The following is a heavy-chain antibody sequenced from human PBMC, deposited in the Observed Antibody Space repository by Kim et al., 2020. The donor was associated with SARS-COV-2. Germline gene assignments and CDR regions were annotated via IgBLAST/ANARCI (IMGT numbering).Heavy chain of an antibody. Sequence: GGSLRLSCAASGFTFSNAWMSWVRQAPGKGLEWVGRIKSKTDGGTTDYAAPVKGRFTISRDDSKNTLYLQMNSLKTEDTAVHYCTTEKYGNYYDSSGYYRDAFDIWGQGTMVTVSS. D-gene: IGHD3-22*01. CDR3: TTEKYGNYYDSSGYYRDAFDI. J-gene: IGHJ3*02. CDR1: GFTFSNAW. CDR2: IKSKTDGGTT. V-gene: IGHV3-15*01.